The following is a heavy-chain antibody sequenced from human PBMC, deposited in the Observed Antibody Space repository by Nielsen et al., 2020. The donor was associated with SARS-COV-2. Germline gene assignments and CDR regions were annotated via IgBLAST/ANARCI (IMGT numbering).Heavy chain of an antibody. V-gene: IGHV1-69*05. J-gene: IGHJ4*02. D-gene: IGHD3-10*01. Sequence: SVKVSCKASGGTFSSYAISWVRQAPGQGLEWMGGIIPIFGTATYAQKFQGRVTITRDTSASTAYMELSSLRSEDTAVYYCARASNPKLLWFGELALWGQGTLVTVSS. CDR1: GGTFSSYA. CDR2: IIPIFGTA. CDR3: ARASNPKLLWFGELAL.